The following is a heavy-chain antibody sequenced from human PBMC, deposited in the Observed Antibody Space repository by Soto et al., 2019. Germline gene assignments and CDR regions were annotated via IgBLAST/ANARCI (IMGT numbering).Heavy chain of an antibody. D-gene: IGHD2-21*02. CDR3: EKDHRHIVVVTATQAWYFDL. CDR2: ISGSGGST. J-gene: IGHJ2*01. V-gene: IGHV3-23*04. CDR1: GFTFSNYG. Sequence: VQLVESGGGVVQPGRSLRLSCVVSGFTFSNYGMHWVRQAPGEGLEWVSAISGSGGSTYYADSVKGRFTISRDNSKNTLYLQMNSLRGEDTAVYYCEKDHRHIVVVTATQAWYFDLWGRGTLVTVSS.